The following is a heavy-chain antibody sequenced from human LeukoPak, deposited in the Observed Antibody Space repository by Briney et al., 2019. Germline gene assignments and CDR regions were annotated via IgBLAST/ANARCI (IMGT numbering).Heavy chain of an antibody. CDR1: GGSISSYY. CDR3: ARDRASQFYGSGSYYNAFDY. D-gene: IGHD3-10*01. CDR2: ISYDGSNK. Sequence: LSLTCTVSGGSISSYYWSWVRQAPGKGLEWVAVISYDGSNKYYADSVKGRFTISRDNSKNTLYLQMNSLRAEDTAVYYCARDRASQFYGSGSYYNAFDYWGQGTLVTVSS. J-gene: IGHJ4*02. V-gene: IGHV3-30*19.